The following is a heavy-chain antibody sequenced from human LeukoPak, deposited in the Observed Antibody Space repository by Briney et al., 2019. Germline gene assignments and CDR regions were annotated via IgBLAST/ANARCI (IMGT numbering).Heavy chain of an antibody. J-gene: IGHJ4*02. CDR2: INPNSGGT. CDR3: ARVSSSSASVDY. Sequence: GASVKVSCKASGYAFTGYYMHWVRQAPGRGLEWMGWINPNSGGTNYAQKFQGRVTMTRDTSISTAYMELSRLRSDDTAVYYCARVSSSSASVDYWGQGTLVTVSS. CDR1: GYAFTGYY. V-gene: IGHV1-2*02. D-gene: IGHD2-2*01.